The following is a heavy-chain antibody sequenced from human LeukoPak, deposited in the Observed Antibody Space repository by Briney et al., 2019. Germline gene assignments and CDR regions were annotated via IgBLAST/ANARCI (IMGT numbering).Heavy chain of an antibody. D-gene: IGHD6-19*01. V-gene: IGHV4-38-2*01. CDR1: GDSISSGYY. Sequence: PSGTLSLTCDVSGDSISSGYYWGWIRQPPGKGLEWIGSIYHSGSTTYNPSLKSRVTLSADTSKNQFSLKVRSVTAADTAIYYCGRNSSGWFFDYWGQGTLVTVSS. CDR3: GRNSSGWFFDY. J-gene: IGHJ4*02. CDR2: IYHSGST.